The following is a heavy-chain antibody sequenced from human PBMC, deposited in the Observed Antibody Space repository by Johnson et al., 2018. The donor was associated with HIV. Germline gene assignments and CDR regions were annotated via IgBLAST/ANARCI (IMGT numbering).Heavy chain of an antibody. CDR3: AKWTRDGYNYVHAFDI. V-gene: IGHV3-66*02. Sequence: VQLVESGGGVIRPGGSLRLSCAASGSTVSSNYMSWVRQAPGQGLEWVSVIYNGASTDYAASVTGRFPLSRDNSKNTLHLQMNSLRAEDTAVYYCAKWTRDGYNYVHAFDIWGQGTMVTVSS. CDR2: IYNGAST. CDR1: GSTVSSNY. J-gene: IGHJ3*02. D-gene: IGHD5-24*01.